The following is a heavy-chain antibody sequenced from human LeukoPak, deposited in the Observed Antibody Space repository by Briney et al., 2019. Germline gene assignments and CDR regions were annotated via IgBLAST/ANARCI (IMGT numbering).Heavy chain of an antibody. D-gene: IGHD6-19*01. V-gene: IGHV1-2*02. J-gene: IGHJ4*02. Sequence: ASVKVFCNASGYTFTGYYMHWARHPPGQGLEWMGWINPHSGGTNYTQKFQGRVTMTRDTCISTAYMELSRLRSDDTAVYYCARDRDSSGWYGDGWGLKMPLEFDYWGQGTLVTVSS. CDR2: INPHSGGT. CDR1: GYTFTGYY. CDR3: ARDRDSSGWYGDGWGLKMPLEFDY.